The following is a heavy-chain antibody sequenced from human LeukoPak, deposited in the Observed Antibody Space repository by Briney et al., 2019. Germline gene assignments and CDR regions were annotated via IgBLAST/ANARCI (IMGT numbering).Heavy chain of an antibody. V-gene: IGHV1-8*01. Sequence: ASVKVSCKASGYTFTSYDINWVRQATGQGLEWMGWMNPNSGNTGYAQKFQGRVTMTRNTSISTAYMELSSLRSEGTAVYYCARVPPALWFGELSPPIDYWGQGTLVTVSS. CDR3: ARVPPALWFGELSPPIDY. D-gene: IGHD3-10*01. CDR2: MNPNSGNT. CDR1: GYTFTSYD. J-gene: IGHJ4*02.